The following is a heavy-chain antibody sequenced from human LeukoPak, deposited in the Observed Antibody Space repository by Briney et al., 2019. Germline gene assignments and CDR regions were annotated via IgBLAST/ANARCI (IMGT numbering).Heavy chain of an antibody. CDR3: ARDHGVVATDFDY. CDR1: GFTVSSNY. CDR2: ISSSSSYI. V-gene: IGHV3-21*01. Sequence: GGSLRLSCAASGFTVSSNYMTWVRQAPGKGLEWVSSISSSSSYIYYAGSVKGRFTISRDNAKNSLYLQMNSLRAEDTAVYYYARDHGVVATDFDYWGQGTLVTVSS. J-gene: IGHJ4*02. D-gene: IGHD5-12*01.